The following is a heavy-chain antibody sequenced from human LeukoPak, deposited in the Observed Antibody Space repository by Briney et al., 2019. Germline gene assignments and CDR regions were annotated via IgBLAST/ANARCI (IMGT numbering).Heavy chain of an antibody. CDR1: GGSNSIGRYY. J-gene: IGHJ6*02. CDR3: ARTHGGTSFCHYGVGV. V-gene: IGHV4-61*01. Sequence: SETLFLTCTGSGGSNSIGRYYWIWIRQPPGKGLEWYGYIDYSGSTNYNPSLKSRGTISVDTSKNQFSLKLTSVTAADTAVYYCARTHGGTSFCHYGVGVWGQGTTVTVSS. D-gene: IGHD3-3*01. CDR2: IDYSGST.